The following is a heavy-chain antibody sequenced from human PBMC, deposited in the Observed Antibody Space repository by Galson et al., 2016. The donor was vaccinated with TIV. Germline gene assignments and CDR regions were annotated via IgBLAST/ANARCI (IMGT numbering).Heavy chain of an antibody. J-gene: IGHJ5*02. CDR2: ISAYNGYT. CDR1: GYGFSSYG. V-gene: IGHV1-18*01. CDR3: ARTLAQRMVTFERQGWFDP. Sequence: SVKVSCKASGYGFSSYGISWVRQAPGQGLEWMGWISAYNGYTHFAQNFQGRVTMTTDTSTTTAYMELRNLRSDDTALYFCARTLAQRMVTFERQGWFDPWGQGTLVTVAS. D-gene: IGHD4-23*01.